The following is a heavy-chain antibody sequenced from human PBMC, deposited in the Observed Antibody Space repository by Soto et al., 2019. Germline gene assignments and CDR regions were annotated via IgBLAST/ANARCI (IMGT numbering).Heavy chain of an antibody. D-gene: IGHD3-3*01. CDR2: IYYSGST. CDR3: ARLEVFRAHYYYYYYMDV. CDR1: GGSISSSTYY. Sequence: SETLSLTCTVSGGSISSSTYYSGWIRQPPGKGLEWIGSIYYSGSTYYNPSLKSRVTISVDTSKNQFSLKLSSVTAADTAVYYCARLEVFRAHYYYYYYMDVWGKGTTVTVSS. V-gene: IGHV4-39*01. J-gene: IGHJ6*03.